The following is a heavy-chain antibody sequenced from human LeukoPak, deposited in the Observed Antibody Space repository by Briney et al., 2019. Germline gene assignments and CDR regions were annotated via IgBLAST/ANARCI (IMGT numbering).Heavy chain of an antibody. D-gene: IGHD3-22*01. J-gene: IGHJ4*02. CDR3: AKGSYYDSSGSFYFDY. V-gene: IGHV3-23*01. Sequence: GGSLRLSCAASGLIFSSYAINWVRQAPGKGLEWVSSINGDGGGTYYADSVKGRFTISRDNSKNTLYVQVNSLGTEDTAAYYCAKGSYYDSSGSFYFDYWGQGTLVTVSS. CDR2: INGDGGGT. CDR1: GLIFSSYA.